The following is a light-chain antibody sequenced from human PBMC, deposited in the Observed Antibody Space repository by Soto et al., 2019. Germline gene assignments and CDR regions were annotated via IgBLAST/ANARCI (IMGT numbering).Light chain of an antibody. V-gene: IGKV3-20*01. J-gene: IGKJ1*01. CDR2: GAS. CDR1: QSVSSSY. CDR3: PQYGSSPRT. Sequence: EIVLTQSPGTLSLSPGERATLSCRASQSVSSSYLAWYQQKPGQAPRLLIYGASSRATGIPDKFSGSGSGTDFPLTISRLEPEDFAVYYCPQYGSSPRTFGQGTKVDIK.